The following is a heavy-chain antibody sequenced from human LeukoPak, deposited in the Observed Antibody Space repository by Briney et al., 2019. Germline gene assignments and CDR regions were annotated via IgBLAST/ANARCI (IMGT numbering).Heavy chain of an antibody. J-gene: IGHJ4*02. D-gene: IGHD3-22*01. Sequence: ASVKVSCKASGGTFSSYAISWVRQAPGQGLEWMGGIISILGTTKYAQKFQGRVTITADESMSTAYMELSSLRSEDTAVYYCARSGESSGYYYGERYWGQGTLVTVSS. CDR3: ARSGESSGYYYGERY. V-gene: IGHV1-69*13. CDR2: IISILGTT. CDR1: GGTFSSYA.